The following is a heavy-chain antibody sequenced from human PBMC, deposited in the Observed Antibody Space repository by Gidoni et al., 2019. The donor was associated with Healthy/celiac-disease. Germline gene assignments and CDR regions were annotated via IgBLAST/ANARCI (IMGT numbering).Heavy chain of an antibody. J-gene: IGHJ4*02. CDR3: TTDPIYYYDSSGYFHY. CDR2: IKSKTDGGTT. CDR1: GFTFSHAW. D-gene: IGHD3-22*01. Sequence: EVQLVESGGGLVKPGGSLRLSCPASGFTFSHAWMNWVRQAPGKGLEWVGRIKSKTDGGTTDYAAPVKGRFTISRDDSKNTLYLQMNSLKTEDTAVYYCTTDPIYYYDSSGYFHYWGQGTLVTVSS. V-gene: IGHV3-15*07.